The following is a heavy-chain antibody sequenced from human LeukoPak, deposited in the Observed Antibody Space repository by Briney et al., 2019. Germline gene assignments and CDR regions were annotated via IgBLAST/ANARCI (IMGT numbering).Heavy chain of an antibody. J-gene: IGHJ4*02. D-gene: IGHD1-26*01. Sequence: ASVKVSCKASGYTFTGYYMHWVRQAPGQGLEWMGWINPNSGGTNYAQKFQGRVTMTRDTSTSTVYMELSSLRSEDTAVYYCARDRRGLGGSPRYYFDYWGQGTLVTVSS. V-gene: IGHV1-2*02. CDR2: INPNSGGT. CDR1: GYTFTGYY. CDR3: ARDRRGLGGSPRYYFDY.